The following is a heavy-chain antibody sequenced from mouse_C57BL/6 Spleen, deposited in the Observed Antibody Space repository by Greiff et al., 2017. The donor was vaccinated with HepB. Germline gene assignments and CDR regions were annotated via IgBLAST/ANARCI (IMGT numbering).Heavy chain of an antibody. D-gene: IGHD1-1*01. Sequence: QVQLQQSGPELVKPGASVKISCKASGYAFSSSWMNWVKQRPGKGLEWIGRIYPGDGDTNYNGKFKGKATLTADKSSSTAYMQLSSLTSEDSAVYFCARDYGSSLDYWGQGTTLTVSS. CDR2: IYPGDGDT. V-gene: IGHV1-82*01. J-gene: IGHJ2*01. CDR1: GYAFSSSW. CDR3: ARDYGSSLDY.